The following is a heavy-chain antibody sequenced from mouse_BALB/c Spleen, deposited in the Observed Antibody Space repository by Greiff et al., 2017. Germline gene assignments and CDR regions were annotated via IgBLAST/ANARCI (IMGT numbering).Heavy chain of an antibody. D-gene: IGHD2-4*01. J-gene: IGHJ4*01. CDR3: ARSYYDYDDAMDY. V-gene: IGHV3-6*02. CDR1: GYSITSGYY. CDR2: ISYDGSN. Sequence: DVKLQESGPGLVKPSQSLSLTCSVTGYSITSGYYWNWIRQFPGNKLEWMGYISYDGSNNYNPSLKNRISITRDTSKNQFFLKLNSVTTEDTATYYCARSYYDYDDAMDYWGQGTSVTVSS.